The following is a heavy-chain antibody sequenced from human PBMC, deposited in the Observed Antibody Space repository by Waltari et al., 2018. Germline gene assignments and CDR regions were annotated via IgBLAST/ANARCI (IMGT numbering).Heavy chain of an antibody. D-gene: IGHD6-6*01. V-gene: IGHV5-51*01. CDR2: IYPGDSDT. Sequence: EVQLVQSGAEVKTTGESLKISCKGSGSSFTNYWIGWVRQMPGKGLEWMGIIYPGDSDTRYSPSFQGQVTISADKSISTANLQWSSLKASDSAMYYCARGYSSSSGGSYFDYWGQGTLVTVSS. J-gene: IGHJ4*02. CDR3: ARGYSSSSGGSYFDY. CDR1: GSSFTNYW.